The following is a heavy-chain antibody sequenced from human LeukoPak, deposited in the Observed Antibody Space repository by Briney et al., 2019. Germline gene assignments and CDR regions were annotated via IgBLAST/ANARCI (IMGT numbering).Heavy chain of an antibody. V-gene: IGHV4-39*07. CDR1: GGSISSSSYY. J-gene: IGHJ4*02. CDR3: ARDLVVTFGGVTSMGSYFDY. D-gene: IGHD3-16*01. CDR2: IYYSGST. Sequence: SETLSLTCTVSGGSISSSSYYWGWIRQPPGKGLEWIGSIYYSGSTYYNPSLKSRVTISVDTSKNQFSLKLSSVTAADTAVYYCARDLVVTFGGVTSMGSYFDYWGQGTLVTVSS.